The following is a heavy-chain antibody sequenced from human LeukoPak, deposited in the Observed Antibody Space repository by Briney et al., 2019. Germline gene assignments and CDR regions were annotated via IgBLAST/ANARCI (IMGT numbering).Heavy chain of an antibody. J-gene: IGHJ6*02. CDR2: IYPADSDT. CDR1: GYTFTSYW. CDR3: ARHRRDGYNPYYYYGMDV. Sequence: GESLKISCKGSGYTFTSYWIGWVRQMPGKGLEWMGVIYPADSDTTYSPSFQGQVTISADKSISTAYLQWSSLKASDTAIYYCARHRRDGYNPYYYYGMDVWGQGTTVTVSS. V-gene: IGHV5-51*01. D-gene: IGHD5-24*01.